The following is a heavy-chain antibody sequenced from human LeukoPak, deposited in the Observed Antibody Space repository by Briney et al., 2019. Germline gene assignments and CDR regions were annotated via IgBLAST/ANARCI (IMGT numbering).Heavy chain of an antibody. CDR2: IYHSGST. CDR3: ARDGYSYGYLYWYFDL. D-gene: IGHD5-18*01. J-gene: IGHJ2*01. Sequence: SETLSPTCAVSGYSISSGYYWGWIRQPPGKGLEWIGSIYHSGSTYYNPSLKSRVTISVDTSKNQFSLKLSSVTAADTAVYYCARDGYSYGYLYWYFDLWGRGTLVTVSS. V-gene: IGHV4-38-2*02. CDR1: GYSISSGYY.